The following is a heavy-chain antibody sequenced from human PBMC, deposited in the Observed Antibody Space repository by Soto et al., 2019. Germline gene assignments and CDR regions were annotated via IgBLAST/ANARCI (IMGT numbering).Heavy chain of an antibody. CDR1: GGSISSGDYY. Sequence: SETLSLTCTVTGGSISSGDYYWSWIRQPPGKGLEWIGCIYYSGSTYYNPSLKSRLTISVDTSKNQFSLKLSSVTAADTAVYYCARTRIVVVSYDAFDIWGQGTMVTVSS. V-gene: IGHV4-30-4*01. J-gene: IGHJ3*02. CDR2: IYYSGST. CDR3: ARTRIVVVSYDAFDI. D-gene: IGHD3-22*01.